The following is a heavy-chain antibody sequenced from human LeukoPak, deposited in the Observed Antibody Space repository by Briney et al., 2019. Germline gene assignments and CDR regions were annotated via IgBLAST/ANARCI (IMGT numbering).Heavy chain of an antibody. CDR1: GGSISSSSYY. J-gene: IGHJ3*02. CDR2: IYYSGST. D-gene: IGHD3-3*01. CDR3: AREFYDFWGLDAFDI. V-gene: IGHV4-39*07. Sequence: PSETLSLTCTVSGGSISSSSYYWGWIRQPPGKGLEWIGSIYYSGSTYYNPSLKSRVTISVDTSKNQFSLKLSSVTAADTAVYYCAREFYDFWGLDAFDIWGQGTMVTVSS.